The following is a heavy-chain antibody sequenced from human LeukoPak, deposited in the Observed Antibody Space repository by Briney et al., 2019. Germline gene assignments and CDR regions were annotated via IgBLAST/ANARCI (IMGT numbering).Heavy chain of an antibody. J-gene: IGHJ4*02. Sequence: GGSQRLSCAASGFTFSNYEMNWVRQAPGRGLEWVSYISSSGLTMYYADSVKGRFTISRDNAKNSLYLQMNSLRAEDTAVYYCARRTTGDDYWGQGTLVTVSS. V-gene: IGHV3-48*03. CDR2: ISSSGLTM. D-gene: IGHD4-17*01. CDR3: ARRTTGDDY. CDR1: GFTFSNYE.